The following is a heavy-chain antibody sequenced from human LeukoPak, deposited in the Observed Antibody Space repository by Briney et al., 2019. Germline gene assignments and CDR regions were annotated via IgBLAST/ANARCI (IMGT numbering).Heavy chain of an antibody. V-gene: IGHV1-69*04. CDR3: ARATYYYDSSPDYYFDY. Sequence: SVKVSCKASGYTFTSYDINWVRQATGQGLEWMGRIIPILGIANYAQKFQGRVTITADKSTSTAYMELSSLRSEDTAVYYCARATYYYDSSPDYYFDYWGQGTLVTVSS. CDR2: IIPILGIA. CDR1: GYTFTSYD. J-gene: IGHJ4*02. D-gene: IGHD3-22*01.